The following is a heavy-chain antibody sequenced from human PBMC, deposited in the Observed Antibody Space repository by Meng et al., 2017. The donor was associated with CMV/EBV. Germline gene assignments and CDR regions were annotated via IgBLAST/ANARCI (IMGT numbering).Heavy chain of an antibody. D-gene: IGHD3-3*02. J-gene: IGHJ4*02. CDR2: INHSGST. CDR3: ARGTIFGVVWIGYFDY. CDR1: GGSFSGYY. Sequence: QVELMQWGPGSLKPSGTLCPTCAANGGSFSGYYWSWIRQPPGKGLEWIGEINHSGSTNYNPSLKSRVTISVDTSKNQFSLKLSSVTAADTAVYYCARGTIFGVVWIGYFDYWGQGTLVTVSS. V-gene: IGHV4-34*01.